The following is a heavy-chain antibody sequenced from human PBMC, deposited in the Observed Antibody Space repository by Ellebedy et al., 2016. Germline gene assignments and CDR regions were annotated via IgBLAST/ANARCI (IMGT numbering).Heavy chain of an antibody. CDR1: GFTFSNYW. Sequence: GGSLRLSCAASGFTFSNYWMSWVRQAPGKGLEWVATINQDGSQEYYVDSVKGRFTLSKDNAKRSVFLQMNSLRGEDTAVYYCARDSSGWSRDFWGQGTLVTISS. CDR3: ARDSSGWSRDF. D-gene: IGHD6-19*01. J-gene: IGHJ4*02. V-gene: IGHV3-7*01. CDR2: INQDGSQE.